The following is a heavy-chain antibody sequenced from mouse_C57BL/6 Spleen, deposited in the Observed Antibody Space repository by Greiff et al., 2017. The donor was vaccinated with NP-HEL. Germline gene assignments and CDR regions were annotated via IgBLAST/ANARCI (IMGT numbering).Heavy chain of an antibody. CDR3: ARTGLRQATGYYYAMDY. CDR2: IYPGSGNT. D-gene: IGHD2-4*01. CDR1: GYTFTDYY. Sequence: QVQLQQSGAELVRSGASVKLSCKASGYTFTDYYINWVKQRPGQGLEWIARIYPGSGNTYYNEKFKGKATLTAEKSSSTAYMQLSSLTSEDSAVYFCARTGLRQATGYYYAMDYWGQGTSVTVSS. V-gene: IGHV1-76*01. J-gene: IGHJ4*01.